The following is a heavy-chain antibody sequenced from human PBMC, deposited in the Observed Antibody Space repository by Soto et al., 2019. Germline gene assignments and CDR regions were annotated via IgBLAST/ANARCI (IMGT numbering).Heavy chain of an antibody. J-gene: IGHJ6*01. Sequence: QVQLVESGGGVVQPGRSLRLSCAASGFTFSNYAMHWVRQAPGKGLECVAVISYDGRNKYHADSVKGRFTISRDNSNNTRYLQMNSLRSEDTAVFYCARDSYGMDVWGQGTTVTVSS. V-gene: IGHV3-30*04. CDR3: ARDSYGMDV. CDR1: GFTFSNYA. CDR2: ISYDGRNK.